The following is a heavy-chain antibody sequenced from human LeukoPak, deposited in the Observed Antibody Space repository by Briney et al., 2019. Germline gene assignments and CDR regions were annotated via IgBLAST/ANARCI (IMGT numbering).Heavy chain of an antibody. Sequence: PGGSLRLSCAGSGFTFSSYGMHWVRQAPGKGLEWVAVISYDGSNKYYADTVKGRFTISRDNSKNTLYLQMNSLRAEDTAVYYCAKSGAYGSGRNYYYYGMDVWGQGATVTVSS. CDR3: AKSGAYGSGRNYYYYGMDV. CDR2: ISYDGSNK. CDR1: GFTFSSYG. J-gene: IGHJ6*02. V-gene: IGHV3-30*18. D-gene: IGHD3-10*01.